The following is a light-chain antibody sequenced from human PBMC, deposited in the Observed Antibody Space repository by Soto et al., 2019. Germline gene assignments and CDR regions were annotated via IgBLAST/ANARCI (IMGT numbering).Light chain of an antibody. CDR1: SGHSSYA. J-gene: IGLJ3*02. CDR3: QTWGTGWV. V-gene: IGLV4-69*01. CDR2: LTSDGSH. Sequence: QSVLTQSPSASASLGASVKLTCTLSSGHSSYAIAWHQQQPEKGPRYLMNLTSDGSHSKGDGIPDRFSGSSSGAERYLTISSLQSEDEADYYCQTWGTGWVFGGGTKLTVL.